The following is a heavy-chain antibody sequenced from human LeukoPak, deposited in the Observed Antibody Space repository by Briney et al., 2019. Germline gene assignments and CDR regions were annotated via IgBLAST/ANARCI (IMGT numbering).Heavy chain of an antibody. CDR3: ARERYYYGSGSYDY. CDR1: GGSISSGSYY. Sequence: SQTLSLTCTVSGGSISSGSYYWSWIRQPAGKGLEWIGRIYTSGSTNYNPSLKSRVTISVDTSKNQFSLKLSSVTAADTAVYYCARERYYYGSGSYDYWGQGTLVTVSS. J-gene: IGHJ4*02. D-gene: IGHD3-10*01. CDR2: IYTSGST. V-gene: IGHV4-61*02.